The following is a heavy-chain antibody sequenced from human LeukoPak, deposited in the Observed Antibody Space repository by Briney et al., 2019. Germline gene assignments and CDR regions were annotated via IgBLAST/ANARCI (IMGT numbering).Heavy chain of an antibody. Sequence: ASVTVSCKASGYTFTNYGITWVRQAPGQGLEWMGWISGYQGSTRYAQNFHGRVTMTIDTSTSTAYMDLRSLRSDATAIYFCARSDLGTIPAGPYNYWGQGTLVAVSS. J-gene: IGHJ4*02. CDR1: GYTFTNYG. D-gene: IGHD5-24*01. CDR3: ARSDLGTIPAGPYNY. CDR2: ISGYQGST. V-gene: IGHV1-18*01.